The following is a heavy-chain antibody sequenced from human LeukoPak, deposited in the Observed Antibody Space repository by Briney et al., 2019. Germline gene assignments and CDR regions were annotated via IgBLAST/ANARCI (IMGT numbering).Heavy chain of an antibody. V-gene: IGHV4-34*01. D-gene: IGHD3-3*01. CDR1: GGSFSGFY. CDR3: ARVRHDPLEYGYYMDV. CDR2: INLTDNT. Sequence: SETLSLTCAVDGGSFSGFYWSWVRQTPGKGLELMGDINLTDNTKHNPSLTDYNPSLKSRVTISVDSSNDELSLKVTSLTAADTGVYYCARVRHDPLEYGYYMDVWGKGTTVSASS. J-gene: IGHJ6*03.